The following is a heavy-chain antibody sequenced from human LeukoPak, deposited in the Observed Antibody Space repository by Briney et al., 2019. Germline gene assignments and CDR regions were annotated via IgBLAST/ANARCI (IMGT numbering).Heavy chain of an antibody. Sequence: GGSLRLSCAASGITVSRYWMSWVRQAPGKGLEWVANIKQDGSEKYYVDSVKGRFTISRDNAKNSLYLQMNSLRAEDTAVYYCARDLFFIWDIVVVPAAVPRNDAFDIWGQGTMVTVSS. CDR1: GITVSRYW. D-gene: IGHD2-2*02. V-gene: IGHV3-7*01. CDR2: IKQDGSEK. CDR3: ARDLFFIWDIVVVPAAVPRNDAFDI. J-gene: IGHJ3*02.